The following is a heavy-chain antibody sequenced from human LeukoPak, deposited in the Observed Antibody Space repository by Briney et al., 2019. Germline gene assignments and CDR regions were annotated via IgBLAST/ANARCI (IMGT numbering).Heavy chain of an antibody. Sequence: PGGSLRLSCTASGFTFSSHATSWVRQAPGKGLDWFSAISGSGDSTYHADSVKGRFNISRDNSKNTLYLQMNSLRAEDTAVYYCAKGRYCSSTGCHYFFDNWGQGALVTVSS. CDR3: AKGRYCSSTGCHYFFDN. D-gene: IGHD2-2*01. J-gene: IGHJ4*02. CDR2: ISGSGDST. V-gene: IGHV3-23*01. CDR1: GFTFSSHA.